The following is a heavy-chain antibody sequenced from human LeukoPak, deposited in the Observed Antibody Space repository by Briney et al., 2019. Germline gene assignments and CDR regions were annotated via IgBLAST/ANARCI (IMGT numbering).Heavy chain of an antibody. J-gene: IGHJ4*02. V-gene: IGHV4-34*01. D-gene: IGHD3-16*01. Sequence: SETLSLTCAVYGGSFSGYYWSWIRQPPGKGLEWIGEINHSGSTNYNPSLKSRVTISVDTSKNQFSLKLSSVTAADTAVYYCARGLISPHDHWPQGPLVTLSS. CDR3: ARGLISPHDH. CDR1: GGSFSGYY. CDR2: INHSGST.